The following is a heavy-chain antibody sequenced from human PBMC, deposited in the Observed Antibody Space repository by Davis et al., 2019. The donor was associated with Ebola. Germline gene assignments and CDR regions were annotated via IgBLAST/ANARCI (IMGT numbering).Heavy chain of an antibody. D-gene: IGHD3-3*01. J-gene: IGHJ6*02. Sequence: AASVKVSCKASGGTFSSYAISWVRQAPGQGLEWMGGIIPIFGTANYAQKFQGRVTITADKSTSTAYMELSSLRSEDTAVYYCARVVTIFGVSTHYGMDVWGQGTTVTVSS. CDR2: IIPIFGTA. CDR1: GGTFSSYA. CDR3: ARVVTIFGVSTHYGMDV. V-gene: IGHV1-69*06.